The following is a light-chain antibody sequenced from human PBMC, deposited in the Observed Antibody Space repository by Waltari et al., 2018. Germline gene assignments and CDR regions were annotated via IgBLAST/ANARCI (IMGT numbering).Light chain of an antibody. CDR2: EDS. CDR1: SGRLASIH. Sequence: FLLTQPHSVSESPGKTVTISCTRTSGRLASIHVQWYQQRPGSAPTTVIFEDSQRPSGVPDRFSGSVDISSNSASLTISGLETEDEADYYCQSYDGSNPVVFGGGTKLTVL. CDR3: QSYDGSNPVV. V-gene: IGLV6-57*03. J-gene: IGLJ3*02.